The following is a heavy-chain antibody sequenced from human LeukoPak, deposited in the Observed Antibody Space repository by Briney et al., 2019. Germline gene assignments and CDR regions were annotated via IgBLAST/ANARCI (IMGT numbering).Heavy chain of an antibody. V-gene: IGHV3-48*04. Sequence: GGSLRLSCAASGFTFSNYNMNWVRQAPGKGLEWVSSISGSSDTIYYADSVKGRFTISSDNAKKLLYLQMNSMRAEDTAIYYCARGEDYFGSGIYYSAMDVWGQGTTVTVSS. D-gene: IGHD3-10*01. CDR2: ISGSSDTI. CDR3: ARGEDYFGSGIYYSAMDV. J-gene: IGHJ6*02. CDR1: GFTFSNYN.